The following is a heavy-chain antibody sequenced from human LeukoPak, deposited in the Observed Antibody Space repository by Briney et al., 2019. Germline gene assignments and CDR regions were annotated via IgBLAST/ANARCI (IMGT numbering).Heavy chain of an antibody. Sequence: PGGSLRLSCAASGFTFSSFWMTWVRQAPGKGLEWVANIRKYGSDKYYVDSVAGRFTISRDNAKKSLFLQMSSLRAEDTAVYYCARDMRGDGFDIWGQGTMVTVSS. CDR3: ARDMRGDGFDI. CDR1: GFTFSSFW. J-gene: IGHJ3*02. V-gene: IGHV3-7*04. CDR2: IRKYGSDK. D-gene: IGHD2-2*01.